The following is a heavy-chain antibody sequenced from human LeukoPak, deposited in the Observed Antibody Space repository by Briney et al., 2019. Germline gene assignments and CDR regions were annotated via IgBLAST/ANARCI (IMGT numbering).Heavy chain of an antibody. CDR3: SRGTVSAVTNWFDP. D-gene: IGHD4-23*01. CDR1: GYTFTGYY. J-gene: IGHJ5*02. CDR2: INPNSGGT. V-gene: IGHV1-2*06. Sequence: ASVKVSCKASGYTFTGYYMHWVRQAPGQGLEWMGRINPNSGGTNYAQKFQGRVTMTRDTSISTAYMELSRLRSDDTAVYYSSRGTVSAVTNWFDPWGQGTLVTVSS.